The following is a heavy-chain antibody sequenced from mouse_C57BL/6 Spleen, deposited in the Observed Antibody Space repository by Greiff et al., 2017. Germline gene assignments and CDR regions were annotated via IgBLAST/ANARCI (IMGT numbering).Heavy chain of an antibody. CDR2: IWTGGGT. J-gene: IGHJ3*01. D-gene: IGHD2-12*01. V-gene: IGHV2-9-1*01. Sequence: QVQLKESGPGLVAPSQSLSITCTVSGFSLTSYAISWVRQPPGKGLEWLGVIWTGGGTNYNSALKSRRSISKDNSKSQVFLKMNSLRTADTARYVCARVTTGGAAWFAYWGQGTLVTVSA. CDR3: ARVTTGGAAWFAY. CDR1: GFSLTSYA.